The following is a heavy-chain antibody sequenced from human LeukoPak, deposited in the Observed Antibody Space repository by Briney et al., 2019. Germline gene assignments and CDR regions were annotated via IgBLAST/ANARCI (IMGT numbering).Heavy chain of an antibody. Sequence: ASVTVSCKASGYTFTSYDINWVRQATGQGLEWMGWMNPNSGNTGYAQKFQGRVTMTRNTSISTAYMELSSLRSEDTAVYYCARGLSGSYYYYYGMDVWGQGTTVTVSS. D-gene: IGHD1-26*01. V-gene: IGHV1-8*01. CDR3: ARGLSGSYYYYYGMDV. CDR2: MNPNSGNT. CDR1: GYTFTSYD. J-gene: IGHJ6*02.